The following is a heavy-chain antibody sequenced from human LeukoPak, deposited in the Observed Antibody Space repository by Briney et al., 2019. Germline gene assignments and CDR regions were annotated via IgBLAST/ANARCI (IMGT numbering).Heavy chain of an antibody. CDR1: GGSISSYY. V-gene: IGHV4-34*01. J-gene: IGHJ4*02. Sequence: SETLSLTCTVSGGSISSYYWSWIRQPPGKGLEWIGEINHSGSTNYNPSLKSRVTISVDTSKNQFSLKLSSVTAADTAVYYCARAEIYDSSGYSFGYWGQGTLVTVSS. CDR2: INHSGST. CDR3: ARAEIYDSSGYSFGY. D-gene: IGHD3-22*01.